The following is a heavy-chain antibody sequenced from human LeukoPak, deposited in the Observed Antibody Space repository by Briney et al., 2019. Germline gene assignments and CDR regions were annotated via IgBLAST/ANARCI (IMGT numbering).Heavy chain of an antibody. Sequence: PGGSLRLSCAASGFTFSSYSMNWVRQAPGKGLEWVSYISSSSSTIYYADSVKGRFTISRDNAKNSLYLQMNSLRAEDTAVYYCAKDPPGSGYGNWFDPWGQGTLVTVSS. D-gene: IGHD3-22*01. CDR1: GFTFSSYS. CDR3: AKDPPGSGYGNWFDP. J-gene: IGHJ5*02. V-gene: IGHV3-48*01. CDR2: ISSSSSTI.